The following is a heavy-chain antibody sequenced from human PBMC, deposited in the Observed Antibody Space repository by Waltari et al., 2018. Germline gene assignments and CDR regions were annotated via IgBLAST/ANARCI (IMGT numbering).Heavy chain of an antibody. CDR1: GGSISSSSYY. J-gene: IGHJ4*02. CDR2: IYYSGST. V-gene: IGHV4-39*01. Sequence: QLQLQESGPGLVKPSETLSLTCTVSGGSISSSSYYWGWIRQPPGKGLEWLGSIYYSGSTHYHPSLKSRFTISVDTSKNQFSLKLSSVTAADTAVYYCARQGYSSSWYGFVGYWGQGTLVTVSS. CDR3: ARQGYSSSWYGFVGY. D-gene: IGHD6-13*01.